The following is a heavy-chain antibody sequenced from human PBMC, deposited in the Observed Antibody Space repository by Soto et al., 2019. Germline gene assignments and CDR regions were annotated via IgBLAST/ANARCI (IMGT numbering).Heavy chain of an antibody. V-gene: IGHV3-30*03. CDR3: AMIRNQYGSGIAFGMDV. CDR2: ISYDGSNK. J-gene: IGHJ6*02. CDR1: GFTFSSYG. Sequence: GGSLRLSCAASGFTFSSYGMHWVHQAPGKGLEWVAVISYDGSNKYYADSVKGRFTISRDNSKNTLYLQMNSLRAEDTAVYYYAMIRNQYGSGIAFGMDVWGQGTTVTVSS. D-gene: IGHD3-10*01.